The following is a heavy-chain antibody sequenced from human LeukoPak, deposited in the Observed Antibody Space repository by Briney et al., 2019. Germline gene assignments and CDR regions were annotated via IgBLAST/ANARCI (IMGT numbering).Heavy chain of an antibody. Sequence: GGSLRLSCAASGFTFSTYWAHSVREAPGKGLEWGSPISGGGGETYYVDSAKGRFIISRGNSKNTLYLQMNGLRVEDTAKYYCAKDSGNWNDSDYWGQGTLVTVSS. CDR1: GFTFSTYW. CDR3: AKDSGNWNDSDY. CDR2: ISGGGGET. D-gene: IGHD1-1*01. J-gene: IGHJ4*02. V-gene: IGHV3-23*01.